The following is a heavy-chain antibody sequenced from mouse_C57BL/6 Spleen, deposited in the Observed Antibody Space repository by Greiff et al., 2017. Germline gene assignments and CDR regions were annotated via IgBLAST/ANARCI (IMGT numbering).Heavy chain of an antibody. CDR3: ARCDYSYDVFAY. CDR2: INPNYGTT. CDR1: GYSFTDYN. D-gene: IGHD2-12*01. Sequence: EVKLQQSGPELVKPGASVKISCKASGYSFTDYNMNWVKQSNGKSLEWIGVINPNYGTTSYNQKFKGKATLTVDNPSSTSYMQLNSLTSEDSAVYYCARCDYSYDVFAYWGQGTLVTVSA. V-gene: IGHV1-39*01. J-gene: IGHJ3*01.